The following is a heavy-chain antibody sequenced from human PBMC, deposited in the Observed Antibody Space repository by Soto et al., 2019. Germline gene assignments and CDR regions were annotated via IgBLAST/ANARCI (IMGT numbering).Heavy chain of an antibody. Sequence: PVGSLRLSCAASGFTFSNAWMSWVRQAPGKGLEWVGRIKSKTDGGTTDYAAPVKGRFTISRDDSKNTLYLQMNSLKTEDTAVYYCTPQLLWFGDAFDIWGQGTMVTVSS. CDR2: IKSKTDGGTT. V-gene: IGHV3-15*01. J-gene: IGHJ3*02. D-gene: IGHD3-10*01. CDR1: GFTFSNAW. CDR3: TPQLLWFGDAFDI.